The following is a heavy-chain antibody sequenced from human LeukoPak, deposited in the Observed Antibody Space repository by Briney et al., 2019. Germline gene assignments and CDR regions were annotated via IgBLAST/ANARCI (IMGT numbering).Heavy chain of an antibody. CDR2: ISVYNGNT. D-gene: IGHD5-18*01. J-gene: IGHJ6*03. CDR3: ARSPDDSYGPDNYYHYYMDV. CDR1: GYTFTNFG. Sequence: ASVKVSCKASGYTFTNFGISWVRQAPGQGLEWMGWISVYNGNTNFAQKLQGRVTMTTDTSTTTAYMELRNLRSDDTAVYYCARSPDDSYGPDNYYHYYMDVWGKGTTVTVSS. V-gene: IGHV1-18*01.